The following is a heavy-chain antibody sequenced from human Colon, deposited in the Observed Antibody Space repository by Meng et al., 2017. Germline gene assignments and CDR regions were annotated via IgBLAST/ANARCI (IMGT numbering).Heavy chain of an antibody. D-gene: IGHD3-16*01. CDR2: INHSGST. CDR3: ARGSGGWRSYYFDY. Sequence: HVQIQQWGAGLLKPSETLSLTCAVYCGSFSGYYWSWIRQPPGKGLEWIGEINHSGSTNYNPSLKSRVTISVDTSKNQFSLKLSSVTAADTAVYYCARGSGGWRSYYFDYWGQGTLVTVSS. CDR1: CGSFSGYY. J-gene: IGHJ4*02. V-gene: IGHV4-34*01.